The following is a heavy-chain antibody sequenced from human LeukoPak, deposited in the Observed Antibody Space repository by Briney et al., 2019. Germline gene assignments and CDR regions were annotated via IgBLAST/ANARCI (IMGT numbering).Heavy chain of an antibody. CDR3: AKDRPTVYSSSWLHFLDS. V-gene: IGHV3-23*01. J-gene: IGHJ4*02. CDR2: ISGSGGST. Sequence: GGSLRLSCAASGFTFSSYEMHWVRQAPGKGLEWVSGISGSGGSTYLADSVKGRFTISRDNSKNTLYLEMNSLRADDTAVYYCAKDRPTVYSSSWLHFLDSWGQGTLVTVSS. D-gene: IGHD6-13*01. CDR1: GFTFSSYE.